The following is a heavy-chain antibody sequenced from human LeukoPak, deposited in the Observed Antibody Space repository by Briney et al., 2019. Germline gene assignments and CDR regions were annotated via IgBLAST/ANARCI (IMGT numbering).Heavy chain of an antibody. V-gene: IGHV1-2*02. D-gene: IGHD3-3*01. CDR2: INPNSGGT. J-gene: IGHJ6*02. Sequence: ASVKVSCKASGYTFTGYYMHWVRQAPGQGLEWMGWINPNSGGTNYAQKFQGRVTMTRDTSISTAYMELSRLRSDDTAVYYCARVRWHLAFWSGWENVHTREGYNYGMDVWGQGTTVTVSS. CDR3: ARVRWHLAFWSGWENVHTREGYNYGMDV. CDR1: GYTFTGYY.